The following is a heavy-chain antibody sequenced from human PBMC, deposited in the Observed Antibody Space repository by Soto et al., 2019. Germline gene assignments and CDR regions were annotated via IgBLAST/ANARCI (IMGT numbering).Heavy chain of an antibody. CDR2: IYYSGST. CDR1: GGSISSGGYY. J-gene: IGHJ3*02. CDR3: ARDSSIAADNDAFDI. V-gene: IGHV4-31*03. Sequence: VQLQESGPGLVKPSQTLSLTCTVSGGSISSGGYYWSWIRQHPGKGLEWIGYIYYSGSTYYNPSLKSRVTISVDTSKNQFSLKLSSVTAADTAVYYCARDSSIAADNDAFDIWGQGTMVTVSS. D-gene: IGHD6-13*01.